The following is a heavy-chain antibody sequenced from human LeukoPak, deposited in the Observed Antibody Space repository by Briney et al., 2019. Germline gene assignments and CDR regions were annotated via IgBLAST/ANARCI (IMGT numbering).Heavy chain of an antibody. Sequence: ASVKVSCKASGYDFTSVGITWVRRAPGQGLEWMGWISPYNGNTRYAQKFQGRVAMTTDTSTTTAYMELRGLRFNDTAVYYCARVDTVMAYYFDLWGQGTLVTVSS. D-gene: IGHD5-18*01. V-gene: IGHV1-18*01. CDR1: GYDFTSVG. CDR2: ISPYNGNT. CDR3: ARVDTVMAYYFDL. J-gene: IGHJ4*02.